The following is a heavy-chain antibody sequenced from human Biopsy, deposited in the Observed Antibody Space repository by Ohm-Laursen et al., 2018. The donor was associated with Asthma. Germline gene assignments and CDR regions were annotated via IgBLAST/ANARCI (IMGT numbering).Heavy chain of an antibody. Sequence: GSLRLSCSASGFTFSGSWMIWVRQAPGKGLQWLAFIKPDGSQTYYADSVEGRFSISRDNSKNSLYLQMSSLRGEDTAIYYCATLSWYASQYWGQGTLVTGSS. D-gene: IGHD2-2*01. V-gene: IGHV3-7*01. CDR3: ATLSWYASQY. CDR1: GFTFSGSW. CDR2: IKPDGSQT. J-gene: IGHJ4*02.